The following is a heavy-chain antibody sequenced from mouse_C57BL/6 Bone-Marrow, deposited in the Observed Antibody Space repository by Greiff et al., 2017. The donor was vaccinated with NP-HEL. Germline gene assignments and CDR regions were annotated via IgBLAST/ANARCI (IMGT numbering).Heavy chain of an antibody. J-gene: IGHJ4*01. CDR2: IRSKSNNYAT. D-gene: IGHD1-1*01. CDR3: VRHEGSSCAMDY. CDR1: GFSFNTYA. Sequence: DVMLVESGGGLVQPKGSLKLSCAASGFSFNTYAMNWVRQAPGKGLEWVARIRSKSNNYATYYAVSVKDRFTITRDDSESMLYLQMNNLKTEDTAMYYCVRHEGSSCAMDYWGQGTSVTVSS. V-gene: IGHV10-1*01.